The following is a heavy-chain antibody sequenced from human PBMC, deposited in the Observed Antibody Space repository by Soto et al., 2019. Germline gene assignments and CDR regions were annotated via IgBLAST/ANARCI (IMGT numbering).Heavy chain of an antibody. Sequence: EVQLLESGGGLVQPGGSLRLSCAASGFTFSSYAMSWVRQAPGKGLEWVSAISGSGGSTYYADSVKGRFTISRDNSKNTLYLQMNILRAEDTAVYYCANALGGRYYYYMDDWGKGTTVTVSS. V-gene: IGHV3-23*01. CDR1: GFTFSSYA. D-gene: IGHD2-15*01. CDR3: ANALGGRYYYYMDD. J-gene: IGHJ6*03. CDR2: ISGSGGST.